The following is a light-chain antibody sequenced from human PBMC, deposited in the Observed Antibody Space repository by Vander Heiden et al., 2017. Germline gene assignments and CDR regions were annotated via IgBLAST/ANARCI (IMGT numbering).Light chain of an antibody. CDR3: CSYAGSTTYV. CDR1: STDVANYNL. CDR2: EVN. Sequence: QSALTQPASVSGSPGQSITISCTGTSTDVANYNLVSWYQQHPGKAPKFIIYEVNKRPSGVSNRFSGSKSDNTASLTISGLQAEDEGDYYCCSYAGSTTYVFGTGTKVSVL. V-gene: IGLV2-23*02. J-gene: IGLJ1*01.